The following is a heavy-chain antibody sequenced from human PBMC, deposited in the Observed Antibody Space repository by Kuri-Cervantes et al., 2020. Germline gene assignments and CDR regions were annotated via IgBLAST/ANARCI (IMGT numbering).Heavy chain of an antibody. CDR3: ARGSSTYSLN. Sequence: GESLKISCVASGFTFSSYWMHWVRQVPGKGLEWVSYISGGSDAIYYADSVKGRFTISRDNAKNTLYLEMNSLTAEDTAVYHCARGSSTYSLNWGQGTLVTVSS. J-gene: IGHJ4*02. CDR2: ISGGSDAI. D-gene: IGHD2-15*01. V-gene: IGHV3-48*04. CDR1: GFTFSSYW.